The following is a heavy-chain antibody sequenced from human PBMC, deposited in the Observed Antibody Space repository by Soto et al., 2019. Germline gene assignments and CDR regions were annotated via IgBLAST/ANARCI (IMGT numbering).Heavy chain of an antibody. V-gene: IGHV4-59*12. CDR1: GGSISSYH. J-gene: IGHJ6*02. CDR3: ARSPDSSGYYPRRYYYGMDV. Sequence: PSETLSLTCTVSGGSISSYHWSWIRQTPGKGLEWIGYVHYSWGSNYNPSLKSRVAISLDTSKSQFSLKLTSVTAADTAVYYCARSPDSSGYYPRRYYYGMDVWGQGTTVTVSS. D-gene: IGHD3-22*01. CDR2: VHYSWGS.